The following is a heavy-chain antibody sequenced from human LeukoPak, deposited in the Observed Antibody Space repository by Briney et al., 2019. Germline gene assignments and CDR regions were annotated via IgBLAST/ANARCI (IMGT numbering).Heavy chain of an antibody. CDR2: INTNTGNP. V-gene: IGHV7-4-1*02. Sequence: ASVNVSCKASGYTFTSYAMNWVRQAPGQGREWMGWINTNTGNPTYAQGFTGRFVFSLDTSVSTAYLQISSLKAEDTAVYYCARVLAVATPDYWGQGTLVTVSS. J-gene: IGHJ4*02. D-gene: IGHD6-19*01. CDR1: GYTFTSYA. CDR3: ARVLAVATPDY.